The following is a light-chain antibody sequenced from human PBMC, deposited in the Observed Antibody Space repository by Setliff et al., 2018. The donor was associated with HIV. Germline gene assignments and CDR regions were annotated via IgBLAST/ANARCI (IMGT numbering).Light chain of an antibody. CDR1: SSDVGGYDF. CDR3: ASYRSPTTYV. Sequence: QPALTQPASVSGSPGQSITISCIGTSSDVGGYDFVSWYQQRPGKAPKLIIFDVTERPSGVSPRFSGSKSGNTASLTISGLQTEDVGDYFCASYRSPTTYVFGIGTKVTVL. CDR2: DVT. J-gene: IGLJ1*01. V-gene: IGLV2-14*03.